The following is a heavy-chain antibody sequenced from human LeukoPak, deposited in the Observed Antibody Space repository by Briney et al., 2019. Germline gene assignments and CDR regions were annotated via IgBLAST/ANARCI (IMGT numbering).Heavy chain of an antibody. V-gene: IGHV1-8*01. CDR2: MNPNSGNT. D-gene: IGHD2-8*01. CDR1: GYTFTSYD. J-gene: IGHJ6*03. CDR3: ARGLDCTNGVCYTGRPRGLRYYYMDV. Sequence: ASVKVSCKASGYTFTSYDINWVRQATGQGLEWMGWMNPNSGNTGYAQKFQGRVTMTGNTSISTAYMELSSLRSEDTAVYYCARGLDCTNGVCYTGRPRGLRYYYMDVWGKGTTVTVSS.